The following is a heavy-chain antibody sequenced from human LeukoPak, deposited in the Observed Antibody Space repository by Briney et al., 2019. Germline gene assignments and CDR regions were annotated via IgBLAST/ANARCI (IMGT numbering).Heavy chain of an antibody. J-gene: IGHJ6*04. V-gene: IGHV4-59*01. CDR3: ARGPYGSGKNYCYYGMDV. D-gene: IGHD3-10*01. CDR2: IYYSGST. CDR1: GGSISSYY. Sequence: SETLSLTRTVSGGSISSYYWSWIRQPPGKGLEWIGYIYYSGSTNYNPSLKSRVTISVDTSKKQFSLKLSSVTAADTAVYYCARGPYGSGKNYCYYGMDVWGKGTTVTVSS.